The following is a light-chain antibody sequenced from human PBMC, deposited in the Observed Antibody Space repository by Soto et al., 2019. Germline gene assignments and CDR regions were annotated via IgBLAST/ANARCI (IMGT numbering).Light chain of an antibody. J-gene: IGKJ1*01. V-gene: IGKV1-39*01. CDR3: QQSYSTPPGT. CDR1: QSISTY. CDR2: ATS. Sequence: IHMTQSTSSLSACVGYRVTITCRASQSISTYLIWYQQKPGKAPKLLVYATSSLQNGVPSRFSGSGSATDFTLTISSLQPEDFATYYCQQSYSTPPGTFGQGTKVDIK.